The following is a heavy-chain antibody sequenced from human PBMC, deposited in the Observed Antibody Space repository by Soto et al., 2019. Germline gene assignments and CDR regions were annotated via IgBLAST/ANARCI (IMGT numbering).Heavy chain of an antibody. Sequence: GGSLRLSCAASGFTFSTYWMSWVRQAPGKGLEWVATIKEDGSEKYYVDSVKGRLSISRATAKNTLYLQMHSLRVEDTAVYYCVRGDGDYHDGNGYLGRHWGQGTLVTVSS. CDR3: VRGDGDYHDGNGYLGRH. D-gene: IGHD5-18*01. CDR2: IKEDGSEK. J-gene: IGHJ4*02. V-gene: IGHV3-7*04. CDR1: GFTFSTYW.